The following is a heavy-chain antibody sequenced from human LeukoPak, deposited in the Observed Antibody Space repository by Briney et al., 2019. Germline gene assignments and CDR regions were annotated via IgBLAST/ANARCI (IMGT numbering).Heavy chain of an antibody. V-gene: IGHV3-21*01. CDR3: AGGYSSGWSSFDY. J-gene: IGHJ4*02. D-gene: IGHD6-19*01. CDR2: ISSSSSYI. Sequence: PGGFLRLSCAASGFTFSSHSMNWVRQAPGKGLEWVSSISSSSSYIYYADSVKGRFTISRDNAKNSLYLQMNSLRAEDTAVYYCAGGYSSGWSSFDYWGQGTLVTVSS. CDR1: GFTFSSHS.